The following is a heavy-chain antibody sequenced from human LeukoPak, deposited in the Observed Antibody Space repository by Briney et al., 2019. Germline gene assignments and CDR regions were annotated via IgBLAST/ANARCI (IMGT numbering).Heavy chain of an antibody. CDR3: TRRSGIQH. CDR2: IRSKAYGGTT. CDR1: GFTFGDYA. J-gene: IGHJ1*01. Sequence: GGSLRLSCTASGFTFGDYAMGWFRQAPGKGLEWVGFIRSKAYGGTTEYAASVKGRFTISRDDSKSIAYLQMNSLKTEDTAVYYCTRRSGIQHWGQGTLVTVSS. V-gene: IGHV3-49*03.